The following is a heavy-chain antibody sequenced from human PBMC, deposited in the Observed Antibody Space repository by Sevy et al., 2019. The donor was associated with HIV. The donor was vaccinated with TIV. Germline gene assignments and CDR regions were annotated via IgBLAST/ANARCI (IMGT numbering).Heavy chain of an antibody. J-gene: IGHJ4*02. CDR1: GGFISSYY. Sequence: SETLSLTCTVSGGFISSYYWSWIRQPPGKGLEWIGYIYYSGSTNYNPSLKSRVTISVDTSKNQFSLKLSSVTAADTAVYYCARAESSNYFDYWGQGTLVTVSS. CDR3: ARAESSNYFDY. V-gene: IGHV4-59*13. CDR2: IYYSGST.